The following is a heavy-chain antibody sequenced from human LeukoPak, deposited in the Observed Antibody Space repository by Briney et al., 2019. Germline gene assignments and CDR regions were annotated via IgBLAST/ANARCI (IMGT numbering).Heavy chain of an antibody. J-gene: IGHJ6*02. CDR2: IWYDGSNK. D-gene: IGHD6-19*01. CDR1: GFTFSSYA. Sequence: GGSLRLSCAASGFTFSSYAMSWVRQAPGKGLEWVAVIWYDGSNKYYADSVKGRFTISRDNSKNTLYLQMNSLRAEDTAVYYCARDLFPSSGWYNYYYYYGMDVWGQGTTVTVSS. V-gene: IGHV3-33*08. CDR3: ARDLFPSSGWYNYYYYYGMDV.